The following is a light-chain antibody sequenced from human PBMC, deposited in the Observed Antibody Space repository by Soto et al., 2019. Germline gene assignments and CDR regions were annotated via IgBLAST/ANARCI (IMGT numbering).Light chain of an antibody. J-gene: IGKJ2*01. CDR1: QSVSSN. V-gene: IGKV3-15*01. CDR2: VAS. CDR3: QQYNNWPLTFT. Sequence: EIVMTQSPATLSMSPGERATLSCRASQSVSSNLAWYQQKPGQAPRLVIYVASTRATGIPARISGSGSGTEFTLTISSLQSEDFAVYYCQQYNNWPLTFTFGQGTKLEIK.